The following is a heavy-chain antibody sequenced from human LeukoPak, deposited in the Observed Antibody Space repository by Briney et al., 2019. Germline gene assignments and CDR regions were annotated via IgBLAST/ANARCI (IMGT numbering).Heavy chain of an antibody. D-gene: IGHD3-16*01. CDR1: GFTFSSYA. Sequence: QAGGSLRLSCAASGFTFSSYAMHWVRQAPGKGLEWVAVISYDGSNKYYADSVKGRFTISRDNSKNTLYLQMNSLRAEDTAVYYCAREAFQSGYVSEAFDIWGQGTMVTVSS. CDR2: ISYDGSNK. J-gene: IGHJ3*02. V-gene: IGHV3-30-3*01. CDR3: AREAFQSGYVSEAFDI.